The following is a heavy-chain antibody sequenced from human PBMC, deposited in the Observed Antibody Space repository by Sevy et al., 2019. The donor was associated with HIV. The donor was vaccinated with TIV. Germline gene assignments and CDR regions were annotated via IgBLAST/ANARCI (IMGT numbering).Heavy chain of an antibody. CDR2: VYQTGST. D-gene: IGHD3-22*01. CDR3: ASERYLFDKSGYYWDY. J-gene: IGHJ4*02. CDR1: GVSVSSDTYY. V-gene: IGHV4-61*01. Sequence: SETLSLTCAVSGVSVSSDTYYWSWIRQPPGKGLEWIGDVYQTGSTNYSPSFNSPVTISVDTSKNQFSLRLFSVAAADTAVYYCASERYLFDKSGYYWDYWGQGALVTVSS.